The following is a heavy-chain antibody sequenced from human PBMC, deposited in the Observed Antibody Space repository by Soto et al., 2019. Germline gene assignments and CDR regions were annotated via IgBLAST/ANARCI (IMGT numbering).Heavy chain of an antibody. CDR1: GYTFTSYY. D-gene: IGHD3-22*01. Sequence: ASVKVSCKASGYTFTSYYMHWVRQAPGQGLEWMGIISASGGSTSYAQKLQGRVTMTTDTSTSTAYMELRSLRSDDTAVYYCARDKIPYYYDSSGPFPYYYYGMDVWGQGTTVTVSS. CDR2: ISASGGST. V-gene: IGHV1-46*01. J-gene: IGHJ6*02. CDR3: ARDKIPYYYDSSGPFPYYYYGMDV.